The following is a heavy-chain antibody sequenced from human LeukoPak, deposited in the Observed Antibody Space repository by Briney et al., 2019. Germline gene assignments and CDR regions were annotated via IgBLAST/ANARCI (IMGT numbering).Heavy chain of an antibody. Sequence: ASAKVSCKPSRYTLTSYGISCGSDSPRQGLERRGWVSAYNGTTNSAQKLQGRSTMTTDTSTSTADRELRRLRSDDTAVYYCARVVAAADYNWFDPWGQGTLDTVSP. V-gene: IGHV1-18*01. J-gene: IGHJ5*02. CDR3: ARVVAAADYNWFDP. CDR2: VSAYNGTT. D-gene: IGHD6-13*01. CDR1: RYTLTSYG.